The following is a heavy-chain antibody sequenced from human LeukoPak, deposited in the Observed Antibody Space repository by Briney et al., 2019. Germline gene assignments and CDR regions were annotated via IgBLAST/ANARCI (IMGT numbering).Heavy chain of an antibody. V-gene: IGHV4-59*01. CDR1: GGSISSYY. CDR2: TYYSGST. J-gene: IGHJ3*02. CDR3: ARYGVRGVSDAFDI. Sequence: SETLSLTCTVSGGSISSYYWSWIRQPPGKGLEWIGYTYYSGSTNYNPSLKSRVTISVDTSKNQFSLKLSSVTAADTAVYYCARYGVRGVSDAFDIWGQGTMVTVSS. D-gene: IGHD3-10*01.